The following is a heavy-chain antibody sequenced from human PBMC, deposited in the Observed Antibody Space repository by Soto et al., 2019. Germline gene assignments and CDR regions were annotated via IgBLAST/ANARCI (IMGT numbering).Heavy chain of an antibody. V-gene: IGHV1-46*01. Sequence: VASVKVSCKASGYTFTSHYMHWVRQAPGQGLEWMGIINPSGSYTSFAQKFQGRVTMTSDSSTSTVYMELSSLRSEDTAMYYCARGNGDFEASNDIWGQGTMVTVSS. D-gene: IGHD4-17*01. CDR3: ARGNGDFEASNDI. CDR1: GYTFTSHY. CDR2: INPSGSYT. J-gene: IGHJ3*02.